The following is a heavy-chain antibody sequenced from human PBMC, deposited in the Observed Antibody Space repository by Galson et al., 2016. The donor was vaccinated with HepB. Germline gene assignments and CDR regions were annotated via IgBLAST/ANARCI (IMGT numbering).Heavy chain of an antibody. CDR2: IYFTGSS. V-gene: IGHV4-31*03. Sequence: TLSLTCSVSGVSISSGAYYWSWVRQHPGKGLEWIGYIYFTGSSFHNPSLKSRVTVAVDTSKNQFSLGLDSVTGAEPAVYYCVMLYSGHEMYYFNNWGQGTLVTVSS. D-gene: IGHD5-12*01. CDR1: GVSISSGAYY. CDR3: VMLYSGHEMYYFNN. J-gene: IGHJ4*02.